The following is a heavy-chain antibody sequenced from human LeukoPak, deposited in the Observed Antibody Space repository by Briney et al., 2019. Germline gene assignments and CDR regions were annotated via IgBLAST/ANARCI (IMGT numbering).Heavy chain of an antibody. CDR3: ARDRMKYREGYYFDY. D-gene: IGHD2-2*01. V-gene: IGHV1-3*01. CDR1: GYTFTSYA. Sequence: ASVKVSCKASGYTFTSYAMHWVGQAPGQRLEWMGWINAGNGNTKYSQKFQGRVTITRDTSASTAYMELSSLRSEDTAVYYCARDRMKYREGYYFDYWGQGTLVTVSS. J-gene: IGHJ4*02. CDR2: INAGNGNT.